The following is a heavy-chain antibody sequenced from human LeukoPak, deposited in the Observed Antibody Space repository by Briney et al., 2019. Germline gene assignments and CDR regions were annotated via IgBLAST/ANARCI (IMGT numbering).Heavy chain of an antibody. CDR2: IDKKDKGYATAT. D-gene: IGHD1-26*01. Sequence: GGSLRLSCAASGFTFSGSAIHWVRQSSGKGLEWVGQIDKKDKGYATATAYAASVKGRFTISRDDSINTAYLQMKSLKTEDTALYYCTRDSGTYNWFDPWGQGALVTVSS. CDR3: TRDSGTYNWFDP. CDR1: GFTFSGSA. J-gene: IGHJ5*02. V-gene: IGHV3-73*01.